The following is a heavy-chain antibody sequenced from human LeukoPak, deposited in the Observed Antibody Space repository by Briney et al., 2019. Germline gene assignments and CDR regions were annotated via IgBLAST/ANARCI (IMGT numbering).Heavy chain of an antibody. CDR3: ASGGGSYLHYYYYYGMDV. CDR2: IYTSGST. V-gene: IGHV4-4*07. CDR1: GGSISSYY. J-gene: IGHJ6*02. Sequence: SETLSLTRTVSGGSISSYYWSWIRQPAGKGLEWIGRIYTSGSTNYNPSLKSRVTMSVDTSKNQFSLKLSSVTAADTAVYYCASGGGSYLHYYYYYGMDVWGQGTTVTVSS. D-gene: IGHD1-26*01.